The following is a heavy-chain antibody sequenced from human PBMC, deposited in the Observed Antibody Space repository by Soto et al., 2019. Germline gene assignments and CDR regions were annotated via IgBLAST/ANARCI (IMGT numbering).Heavy chain of an antibody. CDR3: ARAVYSSSWPYFDL. Sequence: QVQLVESGGGLVQPGGSLRLSCAASGFTFSDYYMSWIRQAPGKGLEWVSYISSSSSYTNYADSVKGRFTISRDNAKNSLYLQINSQRAEDTAVYYCARAVYSSSWPYFDLWGRGTLVTLSS. CDR2: ISSSSSYT. CDR1: GFTFSDYY. V-gene: IGHV3-11*05. J-gene: IGHJ2*01. D-gene: IGHD6-13*01.